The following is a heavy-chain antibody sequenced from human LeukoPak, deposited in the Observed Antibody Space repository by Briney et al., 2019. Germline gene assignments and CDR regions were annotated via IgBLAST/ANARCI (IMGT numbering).Heavy chain of an antibody. J-gene: IGHJ4*02. D-gene: IGHD4-17*01. Sequence: PGGSLRLSCAASGFTFNNYAMSWVRQATGKGLEWLANIKEDGSKQYYVDSVKGRFTISRDNAKNSLYLQINSLRAEDTAMYYCLRDLPGYGAYDSWGQGTLVTVSS. CDR1: GFTFNNYA. CDR3: LRDLPGYGAYDS. V-gene: IGHV3-7*03. CDR2: IKEDGSKQ.